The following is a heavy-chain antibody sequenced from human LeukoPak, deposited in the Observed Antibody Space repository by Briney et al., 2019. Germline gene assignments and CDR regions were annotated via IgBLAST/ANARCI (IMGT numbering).Heavy chain of an antibody. J-gene: IGHJ3*02. CDR1: GGSISSGSYY. Sequence: SQTLSLTCTVSGGSISSGSYYWSWIRQPAGKRLEWIGRICTSGSTHYNPSLRSRPTISVDTTNNQFSLRLSSVTAADTAVYYCARDTVVISHDAFDIWGLGTMVTVSS. V-gene: IGHV4-61*02. D-gene: IGHD3-22*01. CDR3: ARDTVVISHDAFDI. CDR2: ICTSGST.